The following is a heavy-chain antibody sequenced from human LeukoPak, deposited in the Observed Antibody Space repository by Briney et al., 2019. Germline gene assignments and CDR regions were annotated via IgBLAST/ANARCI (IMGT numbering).Heavy chain of an antibody. V-gene: IGHV4-34*01. CDR2: INHSGSP. J-gene: IGHJ4*02. D-gene: IGHD3-3*01. Sequence: PSETLSLTCAVYGGSLSDYYWTWIRQPPGKGLGWVGEINHSGSPNNNPSLKSRVSISFDTSKNRFSLKLTSVAAADTAVYYCGSRRAAMFGVIKGPIDYWGQGTLVTVSS. CDR3: GSRRAAMFGVIKGPIDY. CDR1: GGSLSDYY.